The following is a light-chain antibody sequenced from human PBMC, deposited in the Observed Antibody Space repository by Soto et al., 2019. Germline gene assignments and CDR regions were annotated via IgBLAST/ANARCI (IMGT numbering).Light chain of an antibody. CDR3: QHYSTWLWT. CDR1: QSVDSK. J-gene: IGKJ1*01. Sequence: EIVMTQSPATLSVSPGERATLSCRASQSVDSKLAWYQQKPGQGPRLLIYGASSRATGIPARFSGSGSGTEFTLNISSLQSEDFAVYSCQHYSTWLWTFGQGTKVEIK. V-gene: IGKV3-15*01. CDR2: GAS.